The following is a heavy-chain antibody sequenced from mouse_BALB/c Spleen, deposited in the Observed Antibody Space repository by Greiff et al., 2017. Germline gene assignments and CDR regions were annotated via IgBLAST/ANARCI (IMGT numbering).Heavy chain of an antibody. D-gene: IGHD4-1*02. CDR3: STGSFDY. CDR1: GFTFSSYW. CDR2: IRLKSDNYAT. Sequence: VQLKQSGGGLVQPGGSMKLSCVASGFTFSSYWMSWVRQSPEKGLEWVAEIRLKSDNYATHYAESVKGKFTISRDDSKSRLYLQMNSLRAEDTGIYYCSTGSFDYWGQGTTLTVSS. V-gene: IGHV6-6*02. J-gene: IGHJ2*01.